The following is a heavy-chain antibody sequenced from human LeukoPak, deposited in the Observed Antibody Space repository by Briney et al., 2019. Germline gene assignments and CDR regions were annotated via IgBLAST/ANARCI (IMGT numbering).Heavy chain of an antibody. J-gene: IGHJ4*02. V-gene: IGHV1-69*13. CDR2: IIPIFGTA. CDR1: GGTFSSYA. Sequence: SVKVSCKASGGTFSSYAISWVRQAPGQGLEWMGGIIPIFGTANYAQKFQGRVTITADESTSTAYMELSSLRSEDTAVYYCATSVGVVPAASFDYWGQGTLATVSS. CDR3: ATSVGVVPAASFDY. D-gene: IGHD2-2*01.